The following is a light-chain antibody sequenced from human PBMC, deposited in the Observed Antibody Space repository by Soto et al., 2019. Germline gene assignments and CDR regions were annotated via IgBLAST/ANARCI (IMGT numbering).Light chain of an antibody. Sequence: DIQMTQSPSSLSASVGDRVTITCRASQSISSYLNWYQQKPGKAPKLLIYAASSLQSGVPSRFSGSGSGTDFTLTISSLQPEDFATYYCQQRYSTPWTFGQGTMVDI. CDR3: QQRYSTPWT. CDR1: QSISSY. J-gene: IGKJ1*01. V-gene: IGKV1-39*01. CDR2: AAS.